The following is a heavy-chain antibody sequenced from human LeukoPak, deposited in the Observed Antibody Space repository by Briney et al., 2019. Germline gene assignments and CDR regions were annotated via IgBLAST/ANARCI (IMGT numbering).Heavy chain of an antibody. V-gene: IGHV4-59*01. CDR1: GGSISSYY. Sequence: SETLSLTCTVSGGSISSYYWSWIRQPPGKGLEWIGYIYYSGSTNYNPSLKSRVTISVDTSKNQFSLKLSSVTAADTAVYYCARDRVAVAGKVHWFDPWGRGTLVTVSS. D-gene: IGHD6-19*01. CDR3: ARDRVAVAGKVHWFDP. CDR2: IYYSGST. J-gene: IGHJ5*02.